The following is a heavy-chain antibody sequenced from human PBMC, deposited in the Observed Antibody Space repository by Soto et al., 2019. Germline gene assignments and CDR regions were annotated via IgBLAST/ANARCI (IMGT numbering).Heavy chain of an antibody. Sequence: PGESLKISCKGSGYRFANYWIGWVRQMPGKGLEWMGMISPGDSDTRYSPSFQGQVTLSADKSISTAYLQWSSLKASDTAMYYCARSPSYYDGSGYIVPGDHYYPMDVWGQGTTVTGSS. V-gene: IGHV5-51*01. CDR1: GYRFANYW. CDR2: ISPGDSDT. D-gene: IGHD3-22*01. J-gene: IGHJ6*02. CDR3: ARSPSYYDGSGYIVPGDHYYPMDV.